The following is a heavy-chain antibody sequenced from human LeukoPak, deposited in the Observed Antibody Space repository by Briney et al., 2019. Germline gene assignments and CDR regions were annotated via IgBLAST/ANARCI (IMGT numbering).Heavy chain of an antibody. J-gene: IGHJ4*02. V-gene: IGHV3-21*01. CDR2: ITSNSFI. D-gene: IGHD2-8*02. CDR3: TRDRGFCTGATCHPNDY. CDR1: GFTFSSYG. Sequence: GGSLRLSCAASGFTFSSYGMNWVRQAPGKGLEWVSSITSNSFIYFADSAKGRFTISRDNAKNSLYLQMNSLRAEDTAVYYCTRDRGFCTGATCHPNDYWGQGTLVTVSS.